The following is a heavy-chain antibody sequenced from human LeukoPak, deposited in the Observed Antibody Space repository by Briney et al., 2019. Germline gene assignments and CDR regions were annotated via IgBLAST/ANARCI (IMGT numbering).Heavy chain of an antibody. Sequence: SETLSLTCTVSGGSVSSGSYYWSWIRQPPGKGLEWIGYIYYSGSTNYNPSLKSRVTISVDTSKNQFSLKLSSVTAADTAVYYCARVAMAGPPRYYYYYGMDVWGQGTTVTVSS. V-gene: IGHV4-61*01. D-gene: IGHD6-19*01. CDR2: IYYSGST. CDR3: ARVAMAGPPRYYYYYGMDV. CDR1: GGSVSSGSYY. J-gene: IGHJ6*02.